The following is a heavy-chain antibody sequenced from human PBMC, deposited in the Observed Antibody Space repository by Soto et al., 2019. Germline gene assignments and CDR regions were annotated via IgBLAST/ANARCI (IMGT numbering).Heavy chain of an antibody. CDR2: ISSNGDST. D-gene: IGHD6-13*01. V-gene: IGHV3-64*02. CDR1: GFTFSTYA. J-gene: IGHJ4*02. CDR3: ARGASSWYAHFFDY. Sequence: GGSLRLSCAASGFTFSTYAMHWVRQAPGKGLEYVSAISSNGDSTYYADSVKGRFTISRDNSKNTLYLQMGSLRAEDMAVYYCARGASSWYAHFFDYWGQGALVTVSS.